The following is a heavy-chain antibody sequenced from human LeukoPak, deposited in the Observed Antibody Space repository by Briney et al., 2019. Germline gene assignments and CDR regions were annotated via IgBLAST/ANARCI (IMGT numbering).Heavy chain of an antibody. CDR1: GFTFRNAW. Sequence: PGGSLRLSCIASGFTFRNAWMSWVRQVPGKGLEWIGRINSKTDGGPTVYSAPVKGRFNISRDDSKNTLFLQMNSLETDDTAVYYFATGPLDYWGQGALVTVSS. CDR3: ATGPLDY. V-gene: IGHV3-15*01. J-gene: IGHJ4*02. CDR2: INSKTDGGPT.